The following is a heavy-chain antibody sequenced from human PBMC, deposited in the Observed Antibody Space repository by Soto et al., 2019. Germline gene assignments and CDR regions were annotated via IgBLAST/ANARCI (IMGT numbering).Heavy chain of an antibody. V-gene: IGHV1-18*01. Sequence: QVQLVQSGAEVKKPGASVKVSCKASGYMFNTYGITWVRQAPGQGREWMGWISAYNGNIDYAQNLEGRVTMTIDTSTSTDYMELRSLRSDDTAVDYCARTYGSGSYFLPFEYWGQGTLVSVSS. CDR1: GYMFNTYG. CDR3: ARTYGSGSYFLPFEY. CDR2: ISAYNGNI. D-gene: IGHD3-10*01. J-gene: IGHJ4*02.